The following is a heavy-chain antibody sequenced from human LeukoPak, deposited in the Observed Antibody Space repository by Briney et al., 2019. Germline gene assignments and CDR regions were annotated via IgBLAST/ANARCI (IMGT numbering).Heavy chain of an antibody. CDR1: GGSFSGYY. Sequence: SETLSLTCAVYGGSFSGYYWSWIRQPPGKGLEWIGEINHSGSTNYNPSLKSRVTISVDTSKNQFSLKLSSVTAADTAVDYCARDLPGNDFWSGYYGGGGWFDPWGQVTLVTVDS. CDR2: INHSGST. CDR3: ARDLPGNDFWSGYYGGGGWFDP. J-gene: IGHJ5*02. D-gene: IGHD3-3*01. V-gene: IGHV4-34*01.